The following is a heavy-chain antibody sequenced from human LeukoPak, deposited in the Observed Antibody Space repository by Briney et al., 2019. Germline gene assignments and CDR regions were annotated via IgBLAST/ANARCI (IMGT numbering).Heavy chain of an antibody. CDR1: GYTFTGYY. J-gene: IGHJ5*02. D-gene: IGHD2-2*01. V-gene: IGHV1-2*06. CDR2: INPNSGGT. CDR3: ARDSFSMGYNWFDP. Sequence: ASVTVSCTASGYTFTGYYMHWVRQAPGQGLEWMGRINPNSGGTNYAQKFQGRVTMTRGTSISTAYMELSRLRSDDTAVYYCARDSFSMGYNWFDPWGQGTLVTVSS.